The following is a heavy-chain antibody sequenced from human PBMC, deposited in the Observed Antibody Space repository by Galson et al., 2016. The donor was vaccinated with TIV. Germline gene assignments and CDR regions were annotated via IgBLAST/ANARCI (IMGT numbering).Heavy chain of an antibody. CDR1: GGTFKIHS. CDR3: GRERINWGNFDY. V-gene: IGHV1-69*01. J-gene: IGHJ4*02. Sequence: SCKASGGTFKIHSITWVRQAPGQGLEWMGGIIPVFGTANYAQSFRGRVTITADESTNTAYLQLSSLTSDDTAVYFCGRERINWGNFDYWGQGTLVTVSS. D-gene: IGHD7-27*01. CDR2: IIPVFGTA.